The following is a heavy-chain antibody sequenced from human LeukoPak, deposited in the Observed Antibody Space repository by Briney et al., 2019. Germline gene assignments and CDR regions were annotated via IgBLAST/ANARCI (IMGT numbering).Heavy chain of an antibody. CDR2: ISASGSST. D-gene: IGHD2-15*01. CDR1: GFTFSNYV. J-gene: IGHJ4*02. V-gene: IGHV3-23*01. Sequence: GGSLRLSCAASGFTFSNYVMNWVRQAPGKGLEWVSTISASGSSTYYADSVKGRFTISRDNSKNTLYLQVNSLRAEDTAVYYCARDGNPYCSGGNCFLDHWGQGTLVTVSS. CDR3: ARDGNPYCSGGNCFLDH.